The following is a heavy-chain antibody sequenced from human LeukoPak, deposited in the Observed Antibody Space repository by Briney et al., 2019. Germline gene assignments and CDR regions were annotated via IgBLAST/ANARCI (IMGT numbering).Heavy chain of an antibody. D-gene: IGHD2-8*01. CDR2: FSLEGVR. CDR3: PRDNGAFSTFGY. CDR1: VGSITTTNW. V-gene: IGHV4-4*02. J-gene: IGHJ4*02. Sequence: SETLSLTRGQSVGSITTTNWWSWVPQFPGQGLQLIGEFSLEGVRNFNPSLTRRVTMSFDRVKNLVSLNLNSVTAADTGVYYCPRDNGAFSTFGYWGQGTLVIV.